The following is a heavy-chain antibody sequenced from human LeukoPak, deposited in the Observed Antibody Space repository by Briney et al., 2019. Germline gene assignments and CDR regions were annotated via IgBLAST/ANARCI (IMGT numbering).Heavy chain of an antibody. J-gene: IGHJ4*02. CDR3: ARDPTLNYFDY. CDR2: IYHSGST. CDR1: GYSISSGYY. V-gene: IGHV4-38-2*02. Sequence: SETLSLTCTVSGYSISSGYYWGWIRQPPGKGLEWIGSIYHSGSTYYNPSLKSRVTISVDTSKNQFSLKLSSVTAADTAVYYCARDPTLNYFDYWGQGTLVTVPS.